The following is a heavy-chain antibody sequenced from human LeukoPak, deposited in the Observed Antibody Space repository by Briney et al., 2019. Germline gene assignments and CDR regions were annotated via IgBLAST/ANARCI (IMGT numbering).Heavy chain of an antibody. D-gene: IGHD6-19*01. V-gene: IGHV4-59*08. CDR3: ARAVSGRFDY. Sequence: SETLSLTCTVSGGSMSPYHWGWIRQPPGKGLEWTGYIYYSGSANYNPSLNSRVTISVDTSKNQFSLRLSSVTAADTAIYYCARAVSGRFDYWGQGTLVTVSS. CDR1: GGSMSPYH. CDR2: IYYSGSA. J-gene: IGHJ4*02.